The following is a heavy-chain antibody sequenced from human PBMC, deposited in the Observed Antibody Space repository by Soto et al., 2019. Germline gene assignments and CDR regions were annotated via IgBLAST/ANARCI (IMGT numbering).Heavy chain of an antibody. CDR2: ISDSGST. CDR1: GGSMSSYF. Sequence: QVQVQESGPGLVKPSETLSLTCTVSGGSMSSYFWSWIRQPPGRGLEWIGYISDSGSTNYKTSLKRRVTISVDTSKNQFSLKVTSVTAADTAVYYCARGGSSSWYGFYFFDNWGPGTLVTVSS. J-gene: IGHJ4*02. CDR3: ARGGSSSWYGFYFFDN. D-gene: IGHD6-13*01. V-gene: IGHV4-59*12.